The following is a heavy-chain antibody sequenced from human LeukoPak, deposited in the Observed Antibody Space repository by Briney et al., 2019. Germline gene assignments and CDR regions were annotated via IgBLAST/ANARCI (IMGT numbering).Heavy chain of an antibody. V-gene: IGHV4-59*01. Sequence: ASETLSLTCTVSGGSISSYYWSWIRQPPGKGLEWIGYIYYSGSTNYNPSLKSRVTISVDTSKNQFSLKLSSVTAADTAVYYCARDRIWGYFDLWGRGTLVTVSS. CDR2: IYYSGST. J-gene: IGHJ2*01. CDR1: GGSISSYY. CDR3: ARDRIWGYFDL. D-gene: IGHD3-16*01.